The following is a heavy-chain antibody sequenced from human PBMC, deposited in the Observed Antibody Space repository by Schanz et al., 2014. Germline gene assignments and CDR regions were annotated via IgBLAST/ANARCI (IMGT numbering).Heavy chain of an antibody. D-gene: IGHD3-10*01. Sequence: QVQLVQSGAEVKKPGASVKVSCRASGYPFTSDDITWVRQAPGQGLEWMGWMNPNSEDTGYPRKFQDRVTMTRNSSISTAYMELNSLTSEDTAVYYCARVSMEFERVKSYYYYMDVWGRGTTVTVSS. CDR2: MNPNSEDT. J-gene: IGHJ6*03. CDR1: GYPFTSDD. CDR3: ARVSMEFERVKSYYYYMDV. V-gene: IGHV1-8*01.